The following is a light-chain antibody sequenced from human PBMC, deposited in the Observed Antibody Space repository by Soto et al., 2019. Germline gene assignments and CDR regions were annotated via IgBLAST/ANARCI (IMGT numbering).Light chain of an antibody. CDR3: QQSYSFPLT. J-gene: IGKJ4*01. CDR1: QNINTH. Sequence: DIQMTQSPSSLSESVGDRVTINCRASQNINTHLNWYQQKPGQAPKLLILAASSLESGVPSRFSGSGSGTDFTLSISTVQSEDFATYYCQQSYSFPLTFGGGTKGDIK. CDR2: AAS. V-gene: IGKV1-39*01.